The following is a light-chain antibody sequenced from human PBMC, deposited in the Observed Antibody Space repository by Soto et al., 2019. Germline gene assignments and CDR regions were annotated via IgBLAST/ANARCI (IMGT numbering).Light chain of an antibody. CDR2: DVS. V-gene: IGLV2-14*01. CDR3: SSYTSSSTLEV. CDR1: SSDVGGYNY. J-gene: IGLJ1*01. Sequence: QSVLTQPASVSGSPGQSITISCTGTSSDVGGYNYVSWYQQHPGKAPKLMIYDVSNRPSGVSNLFSGSKSGNTASLTISGLQAEDEADYYCSSYTSSSTLEVFGTGSKRTVL.